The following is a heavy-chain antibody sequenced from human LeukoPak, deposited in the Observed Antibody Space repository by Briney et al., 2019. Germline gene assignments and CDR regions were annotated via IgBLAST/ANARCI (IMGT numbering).Heavy chain of an antibody. CDR3: ARVYWGGFDP. Sequence: SETLSLTCAVSGVSISSYYWSWIRQPPGKGLEWIGYSHYTGTSNYNSSLQSRVTMSVDTSRNQFSLKLTSVTAADTAVYYCARVYWGGFDPWGQGTLVTVSS. V-gene: IGHV4-59*08. CDR2: SHYTGTS. J-gene: IGHJ5*02. D-gene: IGHD7-27*01. CDR1: GVSISSYY.